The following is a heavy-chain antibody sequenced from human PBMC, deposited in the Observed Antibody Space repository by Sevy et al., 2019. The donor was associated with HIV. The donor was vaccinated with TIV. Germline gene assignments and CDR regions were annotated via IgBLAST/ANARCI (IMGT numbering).Heavy chain of an antibody. CDR3: ERDPVILSGYPSHYFDY. CDR1: GFSFSKYW. D-gene: IGHD3-9*01. CDR2: IKEDGSQK. J-gene: IGHJ4*02. Sequence: GGSLRLSCAASGFSFSKYWMSWVRQAPGKGLEWVANIKEDGSQKNYLESVKGRFTISRDNAKNLLYLQMNNLGADDTAVYYCERDPVILSGYPSHYFDYWGQGTLVTVSS. V-gene: IGHV3-7*01.